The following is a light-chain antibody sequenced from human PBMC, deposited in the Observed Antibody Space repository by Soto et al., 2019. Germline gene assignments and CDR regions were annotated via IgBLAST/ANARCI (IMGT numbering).Light chain of an antibody. V-gene: IGLV2-14*01. CDR3: TSFSSSTSLYV. J-gene: IGLJ1*01. Sequence: QSVLTQPASASGSLGQSITIPCTRTTRDIAGYNYISWYQQLPGKAPKLMIYQVTIRPSGISNRFSGSKSGNTASLTISGLQAEDEADYYCTSFSSSTSLYVFGTGTKVTVL. CDR2: QVT. CDR1: TRDIAGYNY.